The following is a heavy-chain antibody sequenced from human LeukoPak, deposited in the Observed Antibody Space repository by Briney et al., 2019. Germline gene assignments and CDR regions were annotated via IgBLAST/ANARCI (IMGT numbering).Heavy chain of an antibody. J-gene: IGHJ4*02. CDR2: ISGGGDK. CDR3: AKDVNSSGYYLGFDY. CDR1: GFTFSDYY. Sequence: GGSLRLSCAASGFTFSDYYMSWVRQAPGKGLEWVTTISGGGDKQYADHVKGRFTVSRDDSKNTLYLQMNSLRAEDTALYYCAKDVNSSGYYLGFDYWGQGTLVTVSS. V-gene: IGHV3-23*01. D-gene: IGHD3-22*01.